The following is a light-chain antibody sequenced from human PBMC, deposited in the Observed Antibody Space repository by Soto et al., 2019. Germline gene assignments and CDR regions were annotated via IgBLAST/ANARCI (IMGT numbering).Light chain of an antibody. CDR3: QQYGSATPIT. J-gene: IGKJ5*01. CDR2: GAS. V-gene: IGKV3-20*01. Sequence: ETVFTQSPGTLALSPGERATLSCRASQSVSSSYLAWYQQKPGQAPRLLIYGASSRATGIPDRFSGSGSGTDFTLTISRLEPEDFAVYYCQQYGSATPITFGQGTRLENK. CDR1: QSVSSSY.